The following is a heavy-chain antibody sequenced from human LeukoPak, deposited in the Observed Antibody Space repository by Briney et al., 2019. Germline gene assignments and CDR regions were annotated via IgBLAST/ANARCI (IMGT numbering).Heavy chain of an antibody. CDR3: ARVNGVYYYGMDV. CDR2: IIPILGIA. V-gene: IGHV1-69*02. J-gene: IGHJ6*02. Sequence: GASVKVSCKASGGTFSSYTISWVRQAPGQGREWMGRIIPILGIANYAQKFQGRVTITADKSTSTAYMELSSLRSEDTAVYYCARVNGVYYYGMDVWGQGTTVTVSS. CDR1: GGTFSSYT.